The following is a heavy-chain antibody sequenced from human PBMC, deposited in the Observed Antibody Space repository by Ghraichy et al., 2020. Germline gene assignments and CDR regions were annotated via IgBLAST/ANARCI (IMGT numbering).Heavy chain of an antibody. CDR3: AKEGGRLGEGAFDV. CDR2: LRADGRST. J-gene: IGHJ3*01. Sequence: LSLTCAVSEFTFDGYPMTWVRQAPGKGLEWVSTLRADGRSTFYADSVKGRFTISRDKSKRTMYLQMNSLRADDTAVYYCAKEGGRLGEGAFDVWGQGTKVTVSS. D-gene: IGHD3-10*01. V-gene: IGHV3-23*01. CDR1: EFTFDGYP.